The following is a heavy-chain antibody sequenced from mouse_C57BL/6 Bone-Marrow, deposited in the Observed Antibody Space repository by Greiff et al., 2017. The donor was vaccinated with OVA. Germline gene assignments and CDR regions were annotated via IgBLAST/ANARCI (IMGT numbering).Heavy chain of an antibody. V-gene: IGHV5-12*01. J-gene: IGHJ4*01. CDR1: GFTFSDYY. Sequence: EVKLMESGGGLVQPGGSLKLSCAASGFTFSDYYMSWVRQTPEKRLEWVASISNGGGSTYYPDTVKGRFTISRDNAKNTLYLQMSRLKSEDTAMDYGASEGTGKRGMDYWGQGTSVTVSS. CDR2: ISNGGGST. CDR3: ASEGTGKRGMDY. D-gene: IGHD4-1*01.